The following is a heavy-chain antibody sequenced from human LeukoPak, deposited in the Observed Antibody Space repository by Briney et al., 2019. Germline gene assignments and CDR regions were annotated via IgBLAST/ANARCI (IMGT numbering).Heavy chain of an antibody. J-gene: IGHJ4*02. Sequence: SETLSLTCSVSGGSISSYYWSWIRQPPGKGLEWIGYISYIGSTNYNPSLKSRVTISVDTSKNQFSLKLSSVTAADTAVYYCVGGRENYYDFDYWGQGALVTVSS. CDR2: ISYIGST. CDR3: VGGRENYYDFDY. V-gene: IGHV4-59*01. CDR1: GGSISSYY. D-gene: IGHD3-16*01.